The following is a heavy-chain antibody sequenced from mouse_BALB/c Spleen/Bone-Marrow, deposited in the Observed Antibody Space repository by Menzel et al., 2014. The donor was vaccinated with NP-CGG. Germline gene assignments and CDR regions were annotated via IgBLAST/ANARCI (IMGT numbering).Heavy chain of an antibody. V-gene: IGHV4-1*02. J-gene: IGHJ2*01. CDR3: ARLEYYGYLNY. CDR2: INPDSSTI. Sequence: EVQRAESGGGLVQPGGSLKLSCAASGFDFSRYWMSWVRQAPGKGLEWIGEINPDSSTINYTPSLKDKFIISRDNAKNTLFLRLNKVKSEDTALYYCARLEYYGYLNYWGQGTTLTVSS. D-gene: IGHD1-1*01. CDR1: GFDFSRYW.